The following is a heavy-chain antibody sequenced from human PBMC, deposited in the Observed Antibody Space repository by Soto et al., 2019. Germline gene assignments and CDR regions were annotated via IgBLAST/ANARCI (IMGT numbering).Heavy chain of an antibody. CDR3: ATGGDCTNGVCYTGYMDV. CDR2: IWYDGSNK. CDR1: GFTFSSYG. D-gene: IGHD2-8*01. V-gene: IGHV3-33*01. J-gene: IGHJ6*03. Sequence: GGSLRLSCAASGFTFSSYGMHWVRQAPGKGLEWVAVIWYDGSNKYYADSVKGRFTISRDNSKNTLYLQMNSLRAEDTAVYYCATGGDCTNGVCYTGYMDVWGKGTTVTVSS.